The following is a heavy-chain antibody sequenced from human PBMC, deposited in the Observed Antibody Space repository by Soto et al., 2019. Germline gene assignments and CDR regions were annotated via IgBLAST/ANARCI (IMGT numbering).Heavy chain of an antibody. CDR2: FYYTGSI. CDR1: GGSVSSGNDY. Sequence: SETLSLTCTVSGGSVSSGNDYWSWIRQPPGEGLEWIGYFYYTGSINYNPSLRSRVTISIDASKNQFSLRLSSVTAADTAVYYCARSMLYSDGSNYSPFDYWGQGTLVTVSS. D-gene: IGHD3-22*01. CDR3: ARSMLYSDGSNYSPFDY. V-gene: IGHV4-61*01. J-gene: IGHJ4*02.